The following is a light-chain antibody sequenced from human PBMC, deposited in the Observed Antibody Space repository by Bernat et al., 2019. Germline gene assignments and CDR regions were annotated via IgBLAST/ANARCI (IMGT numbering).Light chain of an antibody. CDR3: QQYGSSPPWT. CDR1: QSVSSSY. J-gene: IGKJ1*01. V-gene: IGKV3-20*01. CDR2: GAS. Sequence: EIVLTQSPGTLSLSPGERATLSCRVSQSVSSSYLAWYQQKPGQAPRLLIYGASSRATGIPDRFGGSGSGTDFTLTISRLEPEDFAVYYCQQYGSSPPWTFGQGTKVEIK.